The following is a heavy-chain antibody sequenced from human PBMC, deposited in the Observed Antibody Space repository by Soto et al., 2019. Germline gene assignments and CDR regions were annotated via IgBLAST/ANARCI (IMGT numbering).Heavy chain of an antibody. CDR2: ISSSSSTI. Sequence: EVQLVESGGGLVQPGGSLRLSCAASGFTFSSYSMNWVRQAPGKGLEWVSYISSSSSTIYYADSVKGRFTISRDNAKNSLYLQMKSLRDEDTAVYYCARDRQQLFFNWFDPWGQGTLVTVSS. CDR3: ARDRQQLFFNWFDP. D-gene: IGHD6-13*01. V-gene: IGHV3-48*02. J-gene: IGHJ5*02. CDR1: GFTFSSYS.